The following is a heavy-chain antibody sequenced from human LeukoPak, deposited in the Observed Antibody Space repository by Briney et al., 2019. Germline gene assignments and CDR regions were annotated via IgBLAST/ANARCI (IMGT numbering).Heavy chain of an antibody. CDR3: AKDLVSGSSKGY. J-gene: IGHJ4*02. D-gene: IGHD1-26*01. V-gene: IGHV3-23*01. Sequence: GGSLRLSCAASGFTVSSNYMSWVRQAPGKGLEWVSAISGSGGSTYYADSVKGRFTISRDNSKNTLYLQMNSLRAEDTAVYYCAKDLVSGSSKGYWGQGTLVTVSS. CDR1: GFTVSSNY. CDR2: ISGSGGST.